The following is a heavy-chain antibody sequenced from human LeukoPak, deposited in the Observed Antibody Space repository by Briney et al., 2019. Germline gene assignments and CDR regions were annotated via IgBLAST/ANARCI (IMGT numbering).Heavy chain of an antibody. Sequence: PGGSLRLSCAASGFTFSSYSMNWVRQAPGKGLEWVSSISSSSSYIYYADSVKGRFTISRDNAKNSLYLQMNSLRAEDTAVYYCARDLRHILTGSTWGQGTLVTVSS. CDR3: ARDLRHILTGST. CDR2: ISSSSSYI. D-gene: IGHD3-9*01. V-gene: IGHV3-21*01. J-gene: IGHJ5*02. CDR1: GFTFSSYS.